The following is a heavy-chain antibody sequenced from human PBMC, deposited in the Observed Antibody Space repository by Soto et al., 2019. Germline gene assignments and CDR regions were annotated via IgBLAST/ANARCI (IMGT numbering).Heavy chain of an antibody. CDR3: AKGLINGRWYAED. D-gene: IGHD6-13*01. CDR1: GFTFSSCV. V-gene: IGHV3-23*01. J-gene: IGHJ4*02. CDR2: ITDSGTGT. Sequence: EVHLLASGGGLVHPGESLRLSCGASGFTFSSCVMTWVRQAPGKGLEWVSCITDSGTGTYYAASVKGRFTISRDNSKNTIYLEMNNLRAEDTGVYYCAKGLINGRWYAEDWGQGTLVTVSS.